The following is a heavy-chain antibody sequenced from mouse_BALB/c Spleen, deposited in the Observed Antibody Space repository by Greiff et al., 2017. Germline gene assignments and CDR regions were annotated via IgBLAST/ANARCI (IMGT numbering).Heavy chain of an antibody. CDR3: ARSGDVWYFDV. Sequence: EVQGVESGGGLVQPGGSLKLSCAASGFTFSSYGMSWVRQTPDKRLELVATINSNGGSTYYPDSVKGRFTISRDNAKNTLYLQMSSLKSEDTAMYYCARSGDVWYFDVWGAGTTVTVSS. CDR2: INSNGGST. D-gene: IGHD3-1*01. CDR1: GFTFSSYG. V-gene: IGHV5-6-3*01. J-gene: IGHJ1*01.